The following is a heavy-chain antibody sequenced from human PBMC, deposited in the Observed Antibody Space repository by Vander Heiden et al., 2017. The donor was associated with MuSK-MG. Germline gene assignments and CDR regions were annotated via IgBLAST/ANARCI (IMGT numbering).Heavy chain of an antibody. CDR2: IIPIFGTA. CDR3: ASATTVKPGYYYYYYMDV. Sequence: QVQLVQSGAEVTKPGSSVKVSCKASGGTFSSYAISWVRQAPGQGLEWMGGIIPIFGTANYAQKFQGRVTITADESTSTAYMELSSLRSEDTAVYYCASATTVKPGYYYYYYMDVWGKGTTVTVSS. V-gene: IGHV1-69*01. D-gene: IGHD4-4*01. J-gene: IGHJ6*03. CDR1: GGTFSSYA.